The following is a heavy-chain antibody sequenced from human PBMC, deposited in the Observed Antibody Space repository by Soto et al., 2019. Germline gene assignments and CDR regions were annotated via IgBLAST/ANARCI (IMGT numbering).Heavy chain of an antibody. Sequence: SQTLSLTCAISGDSVSSNSAAWNWIRQSPSRGLEWLGRTYYRSKWYNDYAVSVKSRITINPDTSKNQFSLQLNSVTPEDTAVYDCARGWCSSGWYWDAFEIWGQGKMGTVSS. CDR1: GDSVSSNSAA. V-gene: IGHV6-1*01. J-gene: IGHJ3*02. CDR2: TYYRSKWYN. D-gene: IGHD6-19*01. CDR3: ARGWCSSGWYWDAFEI.